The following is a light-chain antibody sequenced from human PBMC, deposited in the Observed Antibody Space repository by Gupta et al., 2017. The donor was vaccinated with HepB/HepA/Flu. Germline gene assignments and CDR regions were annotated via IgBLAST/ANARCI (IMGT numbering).Light chain of an antibody. CDR2: GTS. J-gene: IGKJ4*01. Sequence: ILLTHSPDTLALSPGQRSTLSCRASQTVRSTHLAWYQQKPGQAPRLLIQGTSTRADDVPDRFRGSGSGTDFTLTITRLETEDFAIYYWLQDDSSVTFGGGTMVQVK. CDR3: LQDDSSVT. V-gene: IGKV3-20*01. CDR1: QTVRSTH.